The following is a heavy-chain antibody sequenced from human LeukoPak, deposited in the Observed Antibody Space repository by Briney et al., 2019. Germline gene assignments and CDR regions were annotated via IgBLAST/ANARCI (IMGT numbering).Heavy chain of an antibody. CDR2: ISSSGSTI. V-gene: IGHV3-11*01. CDR3: ARIIRSPFYFDY. D-gene: IGHD3-3*01. J-gene: IGHJ4*02. Sequence: GGSLRLSCAASGFTFSDYYMSWIRQAPGKGLEWVSYISSSGSTIYCADSVKGRFTISRDNAKNSLYLQMNSLRAEDTAVYYCARIIRSPFYFDYWGQGTLVTVSS. CDR1: GFTFSDYY.